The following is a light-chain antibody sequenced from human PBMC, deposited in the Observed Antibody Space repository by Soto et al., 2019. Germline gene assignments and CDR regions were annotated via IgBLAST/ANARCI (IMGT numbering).Light chain of an antibody. CDR3: QQYETSPTT. Sequence: EIVLTQSPGTLSLSPGERATLSCRASQSLSSSYLAWYQQKPGQAPRLLIYGASIRATGIPDRFSGSGSGTDVTLAISRLEPEDFAVYYCQQYETSPTTFGPGTEVDI. V-gene: IGKV3-20*01. CDR1: QSLSSSY. CDR2: GAS. J-gene: IGKJ3*01.